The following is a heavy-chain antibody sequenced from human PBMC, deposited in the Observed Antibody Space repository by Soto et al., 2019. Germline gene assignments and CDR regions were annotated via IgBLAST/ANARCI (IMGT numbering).Heavy chain of an antibody. Sequence: QVQLVQSGAEVKKPGASVKVSCKASGYTFTSDYMHWVRQAPGQGLEWMGIINPSGGSTIRQKFQSMVTMTRDTSTSTVYMELISLRSEDTAVYYCARVYCSGGSCYGIDSLGQGTLVTVSS. V-gene: IGHV1-46*01. CDR1: GYTFTSDY. J-gene: IGHJ4*02. CDR2: INPSGGST. CDR3: ARVYCSGGSCYGIDS. D-gene: IGHD2-15*01.